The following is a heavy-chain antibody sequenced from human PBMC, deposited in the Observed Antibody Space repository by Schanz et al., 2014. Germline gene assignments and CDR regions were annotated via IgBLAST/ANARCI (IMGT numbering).Heavy chain of an antibody. CDR3: ARDRQQLVGRIGYYYGMDV. D-gene: IGHD6-13*01. V-gene: IGHV3-30*04. J-gene: IGHJ6*02. CDR1: GFTFSNFA. CDR2: ISYDGSHK. Sequence: HVQLVESGGGVVQPGRSLRLSCAASGFTFSNFAIHWVPQAPGKGLEWVAVISYDGSHKDYADSVKGRFTISRDNSKNTLYLQMNSLRAEDTAVYYCARDRQQLVGRIGYYYGMDVWGQGTTVTVSS.